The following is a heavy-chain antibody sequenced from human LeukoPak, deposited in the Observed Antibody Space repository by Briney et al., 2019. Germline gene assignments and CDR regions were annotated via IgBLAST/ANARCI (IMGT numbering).Heavy chain of an antibody. D-gene: IGHD6-13*01. J-gene: IGHJ4*02. CDR2: ISSSSSYI. Sequence: GGSLRLSCAASGFTFSSYSMNWVRQAPGKGLEWVSSISSSSSYIYYADSVKGRFTISRDNAKNSLYLQMNSLSAEDTAVYYCARDVAAAGLDYWGQGTLVTVSS. CDR1: GFTFSSYS. CDR3: ARDVAAAGLDY. V-gene: IGHV3-21*01.